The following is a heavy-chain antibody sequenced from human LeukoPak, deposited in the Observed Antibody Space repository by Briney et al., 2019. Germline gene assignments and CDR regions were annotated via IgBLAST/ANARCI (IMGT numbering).Heavy chain of an antibody. D-gene: IGHD2/OR15-2a*01. CDR3: ARNFDY. CDR1: GFTFSNYA. Sequence: PGGSLRLSCAASGFTFSNYAMNWVRQAPAKGLEWVSAISSSGGATYYADSVKGRFTISRDNSKNTLYLQMSSLRVEDTAVYYCARNFDYWGQGTLVTVSS. CDR2: ISSSGGAT. J-gene: IGHJ4*02. V-gene: IGHV3-23*01.